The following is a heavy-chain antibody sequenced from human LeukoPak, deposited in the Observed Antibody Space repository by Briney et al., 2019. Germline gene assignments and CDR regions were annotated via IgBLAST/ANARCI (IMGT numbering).Heavy chain of an antibody. D-gene: IGHD4-17*01. J-gene: IGHJ4*02. CDR2: INHSGST. CDR1: GGSFSGYY. Sequence: SETLSLTCAVYGGSFSGYYWSWIRQPPGKGLEWIGEINHSGSTNYNPSLKSRVTISVDTSKNQFSLKLSSVTAADTAVYYCARGSNYGDYGYWGQGTLVTVS. V-gene: IGHV4-34*01. CDR3: ARGSNYGDYGY.